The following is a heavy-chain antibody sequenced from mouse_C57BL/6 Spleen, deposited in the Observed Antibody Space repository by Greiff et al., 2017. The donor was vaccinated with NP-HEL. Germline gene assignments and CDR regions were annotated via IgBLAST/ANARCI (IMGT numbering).Heavy chain of an antibody. D-gene: IGHD1-1*01. CDR2: IYPSDSET. CDR1: GSTFTSYW. CDR3: ARWIYYGSSYVAFAY. J-gene: IGHJ3*01. Sequence: VQLQQPGAELVRPGSSVKLSCKASGSTFTSYWMDWVKQRPGQGLEWIGNIYPSDSETHYNQKFKDKATLTVDKSSSTAYMQLSSLTSEDSAVYYCARWIYYGSSYVAFAYWGQGTLVTVSA. V-gene: IGHV1-61*01.